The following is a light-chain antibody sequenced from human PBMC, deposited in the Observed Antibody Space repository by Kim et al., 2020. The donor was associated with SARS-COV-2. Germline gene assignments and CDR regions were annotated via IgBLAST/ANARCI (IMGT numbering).Light chain of an antibody. CDR2: DTS. V-gene: IGKV3-11*01. Sequence: LSQGEGATLSCRASQSVSGSLAWYQQKPGQAPRLLIYDTSNRGTGIPARFSGSGSGTDFTLTISSLEPEDFAIYYCQQRGDWPLTFGGGTKVDIK. J-gene: IGKJ4*01. CDR3: QQRGDWPLT. CDR1: QSVSGS.